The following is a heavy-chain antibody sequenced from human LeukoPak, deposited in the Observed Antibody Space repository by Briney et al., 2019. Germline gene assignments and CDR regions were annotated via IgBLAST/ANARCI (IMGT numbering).Heavy chain of an antibody. V-gene: IGHV3-23*01. Sequence: GGSLRLSCAASGFTFSSYAMSWVRQAPGKGLEWVSAISGSRTYYADSVKGRFTISRDNSKNTLSLQMNSLRAEDTAMYYCARQKQSHGNFDYWGQGTLVTVSS. CDR2: ISGSRT. CDR1: GFTFSSYA. J-gene: IGHJ4*02. CDR3: ARQKQSHGNFDY. D-gene: IGHD1-26*01.